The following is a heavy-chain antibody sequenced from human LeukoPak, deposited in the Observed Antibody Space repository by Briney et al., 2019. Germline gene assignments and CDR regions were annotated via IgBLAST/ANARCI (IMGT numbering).Heavy chain of an antibody. CDR1: GYTFTGYG. CDR3: AILYYDFWSGSAIFYYYYGMDV. J-gene: IGHJ6*02. D-gene: IGHD3-3*01. Sequence: ASVKVSCKASGYTFTGYGISWVRQAPGQGLEWMGWISAYNGNTNYAQKLQGRVTMTTDTSTSTAYMELRSLRSDDTAVYYCAILYYDFWSGSAIFYYYYGMDVWGQGTTVTVSS. V-gene: IGHV1-18*01. CDR2: ISAYNGNT.